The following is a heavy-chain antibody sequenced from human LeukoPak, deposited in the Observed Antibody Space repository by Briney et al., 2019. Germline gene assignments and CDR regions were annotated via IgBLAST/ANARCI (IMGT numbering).Heavy chain of an antibody. CDR3: AKERDFWSGYHDY. Sequence: PGGSLRLSCAASGFTFSSYGMHWVRQAPGKGLEWVAFIRYDGSNKYYADSVKGRFTISRDNSKNTLYLQMNSLRAEDTAVYYCAKERDFWSGYHDYWGQGTLVTVSS. D-gene: IGHD3-3*01. CDR2: IRYDGSNK. V-gene: IGHV3-30*02. CDR1: GFTFSSYG. J-gene: IGHJ4*02.